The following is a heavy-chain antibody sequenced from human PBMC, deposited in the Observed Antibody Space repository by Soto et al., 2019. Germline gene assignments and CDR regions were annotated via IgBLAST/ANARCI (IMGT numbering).Heavy chain of an antibody. CDR1: GATFSSYS. CDR2: IIPIFGTS. J-gene: IGHJ5*02. CDR3: ARIQRSRWYTWFDT. V-gene: IGHV1-69*13. Sequence: SVKVSCKSSGATFSSYSINWVRQSPGKGLEWMGGIIPIFGTSNYAQKFQGRVTMTPDESTSTAYMELSSLRSEPKDVYYCARIQRSRWYTWFDTWGKGPLVTXS. D-gene: IGHD1-1*01.